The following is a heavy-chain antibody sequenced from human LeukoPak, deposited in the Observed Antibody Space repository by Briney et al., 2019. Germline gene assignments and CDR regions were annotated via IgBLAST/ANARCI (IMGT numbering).Heavy chain of an antibody. CDR1: GFTFGDFA. D-gene: IGHD3-16*01. V-gene: IGHV3-49*03. CDR2: IRTQAYRGTP. CDR3: TRAWGGDPEDWFGP. Sequence: GGSLRLSCTASGFTFGDFAMSWFRQAPGKAPEWLGFIRTQAYRGTPEYAASVKGKFTISRDDSKGIAYLQMNSLKTEDTAVYYCTRAWGGDPEDWFGPWGQGTLVTVSS. J-gene: IGHJ5*02.